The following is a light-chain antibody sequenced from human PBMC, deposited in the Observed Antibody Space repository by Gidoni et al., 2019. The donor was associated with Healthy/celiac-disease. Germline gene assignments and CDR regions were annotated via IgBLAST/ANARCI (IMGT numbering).Light chain of an antibody. J-gene: IGLJ2*01. CDR3: NSRDSSGNHVV. V-gene: IGLV3-19*01. CDR2: GKN. Sequence: SSDLTQDPAVSVAFGQTVRITCQGYSIRSSYASWYQQKPGQAPVLVLYGKNNRPSVIPDRFSGSSSGNTASLTITGAQAEDEADYYCNSRDSSGNHVVFGGGTKLTVL. CDR1: SIRSSY.